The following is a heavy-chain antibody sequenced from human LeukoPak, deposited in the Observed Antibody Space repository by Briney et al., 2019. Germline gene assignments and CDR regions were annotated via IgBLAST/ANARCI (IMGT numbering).Heavy chain of an antibody. J-gene: IGHJ4*02. V-gene: IGHV4-4*07. CDR1: GGSISSYY. Sequence: SETLSLTCTVSGGSISSYYWSWIRQPAGKGLEWIGRIYTSGSTNYNPSLKSRVTMSVDTSKNQFSLKLSSVTAADTAVYYCARVHYGSGSYHDFDYWGQRTLVTVSS. D-gene: IGHD3-10*01. CDR3: ARVHYGSGSYHDFDY. CDR2: IYTSGST.